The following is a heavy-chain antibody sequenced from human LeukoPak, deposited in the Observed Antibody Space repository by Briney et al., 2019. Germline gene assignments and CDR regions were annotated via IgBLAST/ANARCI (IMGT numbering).Heavy chain of an antibody. V-gene: IGHV1-18*04. CDR2: MNPRTGDT. Sequence: GASVKVSCKASGYTFTGYRMHWVRQAPGQGLEWMGWMNPRTGDTNSAQKLQGRVTMTTDTSTSTAYMELRSLRSEDTAVYYCTRETSSGYFDYWGQGTLVTVSS. CDR3: TRETSSGYFDY. CDR1: GYTFTGYR. J-gene: IGHJ4*02.